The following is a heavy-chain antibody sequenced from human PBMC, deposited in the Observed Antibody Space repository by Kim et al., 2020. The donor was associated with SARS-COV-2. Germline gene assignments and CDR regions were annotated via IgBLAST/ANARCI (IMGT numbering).Heavy chain of an antibody. D-gene: IGHD6-13*01. CDR1: GFTFSSYS. Sequence: GGSLRLSCVASGFTFSSYSMNWVRQAPGKGLEWVSSISSSSSYIYYEDSVKGRFTISRDNAKNSLYLQMNSLIAEDTAVYYCARDLKQLVRGYNWFDPWG. J-gene: IGHJ5*02. CDR2: ISSSSSYI. CDR3: ARDLKQLVRGYNWFDP. V-gene: IGHV3-21*01.